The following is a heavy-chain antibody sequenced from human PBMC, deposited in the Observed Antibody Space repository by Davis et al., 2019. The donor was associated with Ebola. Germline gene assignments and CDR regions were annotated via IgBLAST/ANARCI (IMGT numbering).Heavy chain of an antibody. V-gene: IGHV1-18*01. Sequence: ASVKVSCKASGYTFTSYGISWVRQAPGQGLEWMGWISAYNGNTNYAQKLQGRVTMTTDTSTSTAYMELSSLRSEDTAVYYCASSVVLGSYYKGPFDYWGQGTLVTVSS. CDR2: ISAYNGNT. CDR3: ASSVVLGSYYKGPFDY. CDR1: GYTFTSYG. J-gene: IGHJ4*02. D-gene: IGHD3-10*01.